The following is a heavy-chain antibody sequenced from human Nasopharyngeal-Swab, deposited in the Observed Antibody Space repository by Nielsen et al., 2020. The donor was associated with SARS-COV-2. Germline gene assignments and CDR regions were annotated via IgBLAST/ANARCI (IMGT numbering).Heavy chain of an antibody. V-gene: IGHV3-23*02. D-gene: IGHD6-19*01. J-gene: IGHJ3*02. CDR1: GFTFSSYA. CDR2: ISGSGVST. Sequence: GESLKISCATSGFTFSSYAMGWVRQAPGKGLEWVSVISGSGVSTYYGDSVKGRFAISRDNSKNRLYLQMNSLKVEDTAIYYCAKNGQQWLADDAFDTWGQGTLVSISS. CDR3: AKNGQQWLADDAFDT.